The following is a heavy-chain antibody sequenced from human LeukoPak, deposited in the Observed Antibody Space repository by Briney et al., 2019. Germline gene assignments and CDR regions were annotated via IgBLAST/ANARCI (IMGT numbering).Heavy chain of an antibody. J-gene: IGHJ4*02. D-gene: IGHD3-10*01. CDR1: GGSISSSSYY. CDR2: IYHSGST. V-gene: IGHV4-39*01. CDR3: AKHYMGGYYNRGLDS. Sequence: SPSETLPLTCTVSGGSISSSSYYWGWIRQPPGKGLEWIGEIYHSGSTNYNPSLKSRVTISVDTSKNQFSLKLSSVTAADTAVYCCAKHYMGGYYNRGLDSWGQGTLVTVSS.